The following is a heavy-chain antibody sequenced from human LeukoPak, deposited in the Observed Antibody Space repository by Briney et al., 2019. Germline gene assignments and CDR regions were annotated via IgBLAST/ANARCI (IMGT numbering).Heavy chain of an antibody. J-gene: IGHJ4*02. V-gene: IGHV4/OR15-8*02. CDR2: ISLSGQT. Sequence: SEALSLNCGVSGGSIRSTNWWSWVRQPPGQGLEWIGEISLSGQTNFNPSLNGRVTMSLDESRNQLSLKLTSVTAADTAIYYCSNESGAFCPFGYWGQGTLVIVPP. CDR1: GGSIRSTNW. CDR3: SNESGAFCPFGY. D-gene: IGHD1-26*01.